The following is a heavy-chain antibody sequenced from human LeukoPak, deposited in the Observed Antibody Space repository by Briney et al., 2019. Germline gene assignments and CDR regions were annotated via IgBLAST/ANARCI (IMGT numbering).Heavy chain of an antibody. Sequence: PSETLSLTCSVSGGSMSGTSYYWGWIRQPPGKGLEWIGSIYYSGSTYYNPSLKSRVAISVDTSKNQFSLKVRSVTAADTAFYYCARHIDYSGRDYWGQGTLVTVSS. J-gene: IGHJ4*02. CDR2: IYYSGST. V-gene: IGHV4-39*01. CDR3: ARHIDYSGRDY. CDR1: GGSMSGTSYY. D-gene: IGHD6-19*01.